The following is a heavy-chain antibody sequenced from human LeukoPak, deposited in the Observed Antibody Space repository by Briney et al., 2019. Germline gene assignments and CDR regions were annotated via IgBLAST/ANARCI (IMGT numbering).Heavy chain of an antibody. V-gene: IGHV4-34*01. CDR2: INDSGST. CDR1: GGSFSGYY. J-gene: IGHJ3*02. CDR3: ASNDYSSSDAFDI. Sequence: SETLSLTCAVYGGSFSGYYWSWIRQPPGKGLEWIGEINDSGSTNYNPSLKSRVTISVDTSKNQFSLKLSSVTAADTAVYYCASNDYSSSDAFDIWGQGTMVTVSS. D-gene: IGHD4-11*01.